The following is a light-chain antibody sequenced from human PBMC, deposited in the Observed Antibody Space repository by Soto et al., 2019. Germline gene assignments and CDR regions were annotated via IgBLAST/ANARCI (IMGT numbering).Light chain of an antibody. V-gene: IGLV4-69*01. CDR1: SGHSNYA. CDR3: QTLGTGIVI. Sequence: QSVLTQSPSASASLGASVKLTCTLSSGHSNYAIAWHQQQPEKGPRYLMKLNRDGSHSKGDGIPNRFSGSSSGAERYLTISGPQSGDETDNSCQTLGTGIVIFGGGTEPTAL. J-gene: IGLJ2*01. CDR2: LNRDGSH.